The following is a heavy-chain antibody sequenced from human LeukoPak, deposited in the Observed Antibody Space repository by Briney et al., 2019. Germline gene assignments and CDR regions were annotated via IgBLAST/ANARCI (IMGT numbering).Heavy chain of an antibody. D-gene: IGHD3-10*01. CDR1: GYPFTTYY. V-gene: IGHV1-18*04. CDR3: ARAAGRAQYGSAYFDS. CDR2: ISAYNGHT. Sequence: ASVKVSCKASGYPFTTYYIHWVRQAPGQGLEWMGWISAYNGHTNLAQKLQGRVTMTIDTSTNTAYMELRSLRSDDTAVYYCARAAGRAQYGSAYFDSWGQGTLVTVSS. J-gene: IGHJ4*02.